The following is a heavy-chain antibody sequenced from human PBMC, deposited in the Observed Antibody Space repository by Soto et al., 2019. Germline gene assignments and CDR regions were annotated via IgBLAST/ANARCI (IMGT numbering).Heavy chain of an antibody. V-gene: IGHV3-23*01. Sequence: GGSLRLSCAASGFTFSSYAMSWVRQAPGKGLEWVSAISGSGGSTYYADSVKGRFTISRDNSKNTLYLQMNSLRAEDTAVYYCAKDQEGHITIFGVVITTHGMDVWGQGTTVTVSS. J-gene: IGHJ6*02. D-gene: IGHD3-3*01. CDR3: AKDQEGHITIFGVVITTHGMDV. CDR2: ISGSGGST. CDR1: GFTFSSYA.